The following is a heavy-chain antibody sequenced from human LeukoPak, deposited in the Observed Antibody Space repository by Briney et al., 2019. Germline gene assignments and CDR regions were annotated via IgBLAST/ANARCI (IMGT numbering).Heavy chain of an antibody. CDR2: IYHSGST. Sequence: SETLSLTCAVSGGSISSGGYSWSWIRQPPGKGLEWIGYIYHSGSTYYNPSLKSRVTISVDRSKNQFSLKLSSVTAADTAVYYCARVVYCSGGSCLGYNWFDPWGRGTLVTVSS. V-gene: IGHV4-30-2*01. J-gene: IGHJ5*02. D-gene: IGHD2-15*01. CDR1: GGSISSGGYS. CDR3: ARVVYCSGGSCLGYNWFDP.